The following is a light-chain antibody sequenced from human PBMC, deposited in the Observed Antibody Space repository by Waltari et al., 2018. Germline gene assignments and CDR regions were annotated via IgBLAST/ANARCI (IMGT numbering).Light chain of an antibody. Sequence: DIQMTQSPSSLSTSVGDRVTITCQASQDISIRLNWFQQRAGKAPNLLIYDSSNLETGVPSRFSGSGSGTDFTFTISSLQPEDIATYYCQQYDNFPITFGQGTRLEI. CDR3: QQYDNFPIT. CDR2: DSS. V-gene: IGKV1-33*01. J-gene: IGKJ5*01. CDR1: QDISIR.